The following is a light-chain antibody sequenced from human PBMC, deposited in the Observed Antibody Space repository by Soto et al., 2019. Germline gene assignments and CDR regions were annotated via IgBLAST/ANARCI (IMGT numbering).Light chain of an antibody. J-gene: IGKJ1*01. CDR1: QSVNTN. Sequence: EIVMTQSPATLSVSPVERATASCRASQSVNTNLAWYQQKPGQAPRLLIYGASSRASGIPDRFSGSGSGTDFTLTISRLEPEDFAVYYCHQYGSSPPTFGQGTKV. V-gene: IGKV3-20*01. CDR2: GAS. CDR3: HQYGSSPPT.